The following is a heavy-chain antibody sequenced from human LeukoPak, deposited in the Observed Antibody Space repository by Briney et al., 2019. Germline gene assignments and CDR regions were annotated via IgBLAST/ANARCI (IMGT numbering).Heavy chain of an antibody. CDR2: ISYDGSNK. V-gene: IGHV3-30*04. CDR1: GFTFSSYA. J-gene: IGHJ4*02. Sequence: GGSLRLSCAASGFTFSSYAVHWVRQAPGKGLEWVAVISYDGSNKYYADSVKGRFTISRDNSKNTLYLQMNSLRAEDTAVYYCARDPLGTRPGFDYWGQGTLVTVSS. D-gene: IGHD1-1*01. CDR3: ARDPLGTRPGFDY.